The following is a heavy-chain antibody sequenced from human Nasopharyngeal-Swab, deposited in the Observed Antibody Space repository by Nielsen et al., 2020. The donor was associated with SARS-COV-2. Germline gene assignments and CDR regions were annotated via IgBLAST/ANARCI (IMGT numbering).Heavy chain of an antibody. V-gene: IGHV1-3*01. CDR3: ARENGDTSPFFFYYYGTDV. Sequence: SVKVSCKASGYTFSNYIIHWVRQAPGQRLEWMGWINAGNGNANFSQKFQGRVTISRDTSASTAYMELSSLRSEDTAVYYCARENGDTSPFFFYYYGTDVWGQGSTVTVSS. J-gene: IGHJ6*02. D-gene: IGHD2-21*02. CDR2: INAGNGNA. CDR1: GYTFSNYI.